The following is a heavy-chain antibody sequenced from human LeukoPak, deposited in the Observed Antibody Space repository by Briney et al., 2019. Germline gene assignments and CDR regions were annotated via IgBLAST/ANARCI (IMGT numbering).Heavy chain of an antibody. CDR3: ARLRVAEIDY. CDR1: GGSISSSSYY. J-gene: IGHJ4*02. D-gene: IGHD2-15*01. V-gene: IGHV4-39*01. Sequence: PSETLSLTCAVSGGSISSSSYYLGWIRQPPGKGLEWIGSIYYSGSTYYNPSLKSRVTIPIDTSKNQFSLKLSSVAAADTAVYYCARLRVAEIDYWGQGTLVTVSS. CDR2: IYYSGST.